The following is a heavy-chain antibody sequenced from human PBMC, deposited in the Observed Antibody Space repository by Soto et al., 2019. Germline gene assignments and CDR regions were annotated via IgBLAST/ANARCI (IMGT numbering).Heavy chain of an antibody. CDR2: IIPIFGTA. D-gene: IGHD6-19*01. Sequence: ASVKVSCKASGGTFSSYAISWVRQAPGQGLEWMGGIIPIFGTANYAQKFQGRVTITADESTSTAYMELSSLRSEDTAVYYCARGDSSGWKIDYWGQGTLVTVSS. CDR1: GGTFSSYA. CDR3: ARGDSSGWKIDY. V-gene: IGHV1-69*13. J-gene: IGHJ4*02.